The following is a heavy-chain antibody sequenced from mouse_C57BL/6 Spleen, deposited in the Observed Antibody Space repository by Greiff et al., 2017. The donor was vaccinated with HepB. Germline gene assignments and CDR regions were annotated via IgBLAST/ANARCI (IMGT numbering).Heavy chain of an antibody. CDR2: INPSNGGT. D-gene: IGHD1-1*01. J-gene: IGHJ4*01. CDR1: GYTFTSYW. Sequence: VQLQQPGTELVKPGASVKLSCKASGYTFTSYWMHWVKQRPGQGLEWIGNINPSNGGTNYNEKFKSKATLTVDKSSSTAYMQLSSLTSEDSAVYYCARGDTTVVNAMDYWGQGTSVTVSS. V-gene: IGHV1-53*01. CDR3: ARGDTTVVNAMDY.